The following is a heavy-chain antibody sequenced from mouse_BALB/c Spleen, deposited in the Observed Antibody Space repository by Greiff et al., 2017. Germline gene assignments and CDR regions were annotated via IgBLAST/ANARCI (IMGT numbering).Heavy chain of an antibody. V-gene: IGHV7-3*02. CDR2: IRNKANGYTT. J-gene: IGHJ2*01. CDR1: GFTFTDYY. D-gene: IGHD2-4*01. Sequence: EVQGVESGGGLVQPGGSLRLSCATSGFTFTDYYTSWVRQPPGKALEWLGFIRNKANGYTTEYSASVKGRFTISRDNSQSILYLQMNTLRAEDSATYYCAREDYDGNYFDYWGQGTTLTVSS. CDR3: AREDYDGNYFDY.